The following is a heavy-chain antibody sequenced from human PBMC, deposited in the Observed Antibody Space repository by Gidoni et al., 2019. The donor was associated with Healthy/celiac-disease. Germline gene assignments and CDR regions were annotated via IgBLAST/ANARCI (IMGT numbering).Heavy chain of an antibody. CDR2: IIPIFGTA. J-gene: IGHJ6*02. CDR3: ARPVVVAANYYYGMDV. CDR1: GGTFRSYA. Sequence: QAQLVQSGAEVKKPGSAVKVACKDSGGTFRSYAISWVRQAPGQGLAWMGGIIPIFGTANYAQKFQGRVTITADESTSKAYMELSSLRSEDTAVYYCARPVVVAANYYYGMDVWGQGTTVTVSS. V-gene: IGHV1-69*01. D-gene: IGHD2-15*01.